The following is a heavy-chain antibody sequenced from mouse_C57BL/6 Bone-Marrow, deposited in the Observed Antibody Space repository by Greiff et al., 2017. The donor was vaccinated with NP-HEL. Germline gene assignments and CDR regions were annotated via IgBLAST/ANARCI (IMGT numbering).Heavy chain of an antibody. Sequence: EVQLQQSGAELVRPGASVKLSCTASGFNIKDDYMHWVKQRPEQGLEWIGWIDPENGDTEYASKFQGKATITADTSSNTAYLQLSSLTSEDTAVYYCTDSNALFAYWGQGTLVTVSA. CDR1: GFNIKDDY. D-gene: IGHD2-5*01. V-gene: IGHV14-4*01. CDR2: IDPENGDT. CDR3: TDSNALFAY. J-gene: IGHJ3*01.